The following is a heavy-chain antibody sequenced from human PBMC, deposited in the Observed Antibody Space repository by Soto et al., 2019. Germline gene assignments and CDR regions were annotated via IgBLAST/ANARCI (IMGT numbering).Heavy chain of an antibody. D-gene: IGHD3-10*01. J-gene: IGHJ5*02. CDR2: INHSGST. V-gene: IGHV4-34*01. Sequence: SETLSLTCAVYGGSFSGYYWSWIRQPPGKGLEWIGEINHSGSTNYNPSLKSRVTISVDTSKNQFSLKLSSVTAADTAVYYCARGLSYGSGSSHWFDPWGQGTLVTVSS. CDR1: GGSFSGYY. CDR3: ARGLSYGSGSSHWFDP.